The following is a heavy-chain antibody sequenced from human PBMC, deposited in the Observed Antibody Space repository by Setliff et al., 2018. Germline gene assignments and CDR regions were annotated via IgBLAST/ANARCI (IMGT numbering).Heavy chain of an antibody. CDR1: GFTFSSYS. CDR2: ISSSSSYI. D-gene: IGHD6-19*01. J-gene: IGHJ4*02. CDR3: ARGPSGSGWYAGFSG. V-gene: IGHV3-21*01. Sequence: KPGGSMRLSCAASGFTFSSYSMNWVRQAPGKGLEWVSSISSSSSYIYYADEVKGRFTISRDNAKNSLYLQMNSLRAEDTAVYYCARGPSGSGWYAGFSGWGQGTLVTVSS.